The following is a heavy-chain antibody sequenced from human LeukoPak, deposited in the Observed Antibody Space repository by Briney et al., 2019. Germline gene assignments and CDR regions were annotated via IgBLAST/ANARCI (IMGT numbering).Heavy chain of an antibody. J-gene: IGHJ4*02. V-gene: IGHV4-59*01. Sequence: SETLSLTCTVSGGSISSYYWSWIRQPPGKGLEWIGYISYSGSANYNPSLKSRVTISVDTSKNQFSLNLNSVTAADTAVYYCARDFEGFDYWGQGTLVTVSS. CDR1: GGSISSYY. CDR3: ARDFEGFDY. D-gene: IGHD3-9*01. CDR2: ISYSGSA.